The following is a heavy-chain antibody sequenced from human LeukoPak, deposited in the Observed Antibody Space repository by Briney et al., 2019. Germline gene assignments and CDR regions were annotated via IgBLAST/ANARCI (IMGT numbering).Heavy chain of an antibody. J-gene: IGHJ6*02. V-gene: IGHV3-33*01. CDR3: ARDNIIHYDSSGYNYGMDV. D-gene: IGHD3-22*01. CDR1: GFTFSSYG. CDR2: IWYDGGNK. Sequence: GGSLRLSCAASGFTFSSYGMHWVRQAPGKGLEWVAVIWYDGGNKYYADSVKGRFTISRDNSKNTLYLQMNSLRAEDTAVYYCARDNIIHYDSSGYNYGMDVWGQGTTVTVSS.